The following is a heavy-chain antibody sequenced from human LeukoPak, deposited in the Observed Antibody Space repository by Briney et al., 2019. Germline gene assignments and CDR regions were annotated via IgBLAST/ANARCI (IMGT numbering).Heavy chain of an antibody. CDR1: GYTFTGYY. J-gene: IGHJ6*02. V-gene: IGHV1-2*06. D-gene: IGHD6-13*01. Sequence: ASVKVSCTASGYTFTGYYMHWVRQAPGQGLEWMGRINSNSGGTNYAQKFQGRVTMTRDTSISTAYMELSRLTSDDTAVYYCARDLGSSSWYYSYGMDVWGQGTTVTVSS. CDR2: INSNSGGT. CDR3: ARDLGSSSWYYSYGMDV.